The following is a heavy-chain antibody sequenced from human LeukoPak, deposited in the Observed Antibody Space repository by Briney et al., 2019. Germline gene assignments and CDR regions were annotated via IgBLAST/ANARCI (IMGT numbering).Heavy chain of an antibody. J-gene: IGHJ4*02. D-gene: IGHD3-22*01. CDR1: GFTFSSYA. V-gene: IGHV3-23*01. CDR2: ISGSGGST. Sequence: GGSLRLSCAASGFTFSSYAMSWVRQAPGKGLEWVSAISGSGGSTYYADSVEGRFTISRDNSKNTLYLQMNSLRAEDTAVYYCAKDSDYYDSSGYSDYWGQGTLVTVSS. CDR3: AKDSDYYDSSGYSDY.